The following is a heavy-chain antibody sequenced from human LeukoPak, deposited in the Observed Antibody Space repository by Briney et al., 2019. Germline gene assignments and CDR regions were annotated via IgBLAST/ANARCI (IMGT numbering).Heavy chain of an antibody. CDR1: GFTFSTYW. CDR3: ARICSGGNCCVDS. CDR2: INPDGSTT. V-gene: IGHV3-74*01. J-gene: IGHJ5*01. D-gene: IGHD2-21*01. Sequence: GGSLRLSCAASGFTFSTYWMHWVRQAPGKGLVWVSRINPDGSTTTYADSVKGRFTISRDNAKSTLYLQMNSLRAEDTAVYYCARICSGGNCCVDSWGQGTLVTVSS.